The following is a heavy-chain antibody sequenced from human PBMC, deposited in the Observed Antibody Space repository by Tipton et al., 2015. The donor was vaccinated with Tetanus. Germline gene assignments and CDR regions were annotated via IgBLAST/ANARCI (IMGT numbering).Heavy chain of an antibody. CDR3: ARDGCTSTSCYYRFDP. CDR2: VDGSGVIT. V-gene: IGHV3-23*01. Sequence: SLRLSCAASGFTFSSYAMTWVRQAPGKGLEWVSSVDGSGVITYYAGSVKGRFTISRDNSKNTLYLQMNNLRAEDTALYFCARDGCTSTSCYYRFDPWGQGTLVTVSS. J-gene: IGHJ5*02. CDR1: GFTFSSYA. D-gene: IGHD2-2*01.